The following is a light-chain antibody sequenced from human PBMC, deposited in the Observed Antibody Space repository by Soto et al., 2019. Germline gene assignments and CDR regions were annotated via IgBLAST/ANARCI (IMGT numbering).Light chain of an antibody. CDR3: QQYDSSPWT. CDR1: QSVSSSF. CDR2: GAS. J-gene: IGKJ1*01. V-gene: IGKV3-20*01. Sequence: ESVLTQSPGTLSLSPGERATLSCRASQSVSSSFLAWYQLKPGQAPRLLIYGASSRATGIPDRFSGSGSGTDFTLTISSLETEDFAVYYCQQYDSSPWTVGQGTKVEIK.